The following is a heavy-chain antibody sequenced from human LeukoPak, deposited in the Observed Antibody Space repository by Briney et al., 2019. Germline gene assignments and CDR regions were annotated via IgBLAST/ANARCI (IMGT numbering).Heavy chain of an antibody. J-gene: IGHJ4*02. Sequence: GGSLRLSCAVSGFTFSSYGMHWVRQAPGKGLEWVAVIWYDGSNEYYADSVKGRFTVSRDNSKNTLNLEMDSLRAEDTAVYYCARDIASRRLDYWGQGTLVTVSS. V-gene: IGHV3-33*08. CDR1: GFTFSSYG. D-gene: IGHD6-6*01. CDR2: IWYDGSNE. CDR3: ARDIASRRLDY.